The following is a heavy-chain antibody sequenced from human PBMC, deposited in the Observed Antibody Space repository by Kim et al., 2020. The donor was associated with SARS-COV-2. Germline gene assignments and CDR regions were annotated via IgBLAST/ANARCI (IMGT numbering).Heavy chain of an antibody. J-gene: IGHJ4*02. V-gene: IGHV3-30*18. Sequence: GGSLRLSCAASGFTFSSYGMHWVRQAPGKGLEWVAVISYDGSNKYYADSVKGRFTISRDNSKNTLYLQMNSLRAEDTAVYYCAKDGSWELRYIDYWGQGTLVTVSS. CDR3: AKDGSWELRYIDY. D-gene: IGHD1-26*01. CDR1: GFTFSSYG. CDR2: ISYDGSNK.